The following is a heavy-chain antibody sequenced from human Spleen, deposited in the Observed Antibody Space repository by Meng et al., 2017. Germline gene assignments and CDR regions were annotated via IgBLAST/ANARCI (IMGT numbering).Heavy chain of an antibody. CDR1: GFTFSSYA. D-gene: IGHD1-1*01. Sequence: GGSLRLSCAASGFTFSSYAMHWVRQAPGKGLEWVAVISYDGSNKYYADSVKGRFTISRDNSKNTVYLQMSSLRAEDTAVYYCAKEEVPNDYWGQGTLVTVSS. CDR3: AKEEVPNDY. J-gene: IGHJ4*02. V-gene: IGHV3-30*07. CDR2: ISYDGSNK.